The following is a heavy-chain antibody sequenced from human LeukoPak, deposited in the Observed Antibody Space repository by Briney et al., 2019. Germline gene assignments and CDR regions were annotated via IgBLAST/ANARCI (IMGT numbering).Heavy chain of an antibody. Sequence: PSETLSLTCTVSGGSISSGSYYWTWIRQHPGKGLEWIGYIYSSGSAYYNPSLKSRVTISIDTSKNQFSLKLSSVTAADTAVYYCARASAERDGYNDDAFDIWGQGTMVTVSS. CDR3: ARASAERDGYNDDAFDI. J-gene: IGHJ3*02. V-gene: IGHV4-31*03. D-gene: IGHD5-24*01. CDR1: GGSISSGSYY. CDR2: IYSSGSA.